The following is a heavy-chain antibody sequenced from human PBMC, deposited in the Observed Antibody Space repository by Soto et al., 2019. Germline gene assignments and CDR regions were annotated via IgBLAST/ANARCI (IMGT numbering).Heavy chain of an antibody. CDR2: ISSTSTYI. Sequence: GGSLRLSCEGSGFTFSRYSMNWVRQAPGKGLEWVASISSTSTYIYYGDFVKGRFSIARDNAKNSLYLQMDSLRDEDTALYYCASEYCTGNSCYSRIFDFWGQGTLVTVSS. J-gene: IGHJ4*02. CDR3: ASEYCTGNSCYSRIFDF. CDR1: GFTFSRYS. V-gene: IGHV3-21*01. D-gene: IGHD2-21*01.